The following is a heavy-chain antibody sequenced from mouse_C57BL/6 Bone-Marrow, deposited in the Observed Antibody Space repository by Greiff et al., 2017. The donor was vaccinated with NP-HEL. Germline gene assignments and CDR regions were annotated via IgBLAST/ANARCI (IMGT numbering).Heavy chain of an antibody. D-gene: IGHD1-1*01. CDR3: ARSGYYGSYAMDY. J-gene: IGHJ4*01. V-gene: IGHV1-39*01. Sequence: VQLQQSGPELVKPGASVQISCKASGYSFTAYNMNWVKQSNGKSLEWIGVINPNYGTTSYNQKFKGKATLTVDQSSSTAYMQLNSLTSEDSAVYYCARSGYYGSYAMDYWGQGTSVTVSS. CDR1: GYSFTAYN. CDR2: INPNYGTT.